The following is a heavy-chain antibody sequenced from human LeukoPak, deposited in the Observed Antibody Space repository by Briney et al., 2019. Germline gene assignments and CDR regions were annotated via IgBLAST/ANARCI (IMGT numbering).Heavy chain of an antibody. V-gene: IGHV4-38-2*02. Sequence: PSETLALTCAVSGYSISRGYYWGWIRQPPGKGLEWIGSIYHSGSTYYDPSLKSQFSVSVDTSKNEFSLKLSSVAAADTAVYYCARDTYGSGSYPRFDPWGQGTLVTVSS. CDR2: IYHSGST. J-gene: IGHJ5*02. CDR3: ARDTYGSGSYPRFDP. D-gene: IGHD3-10*01. CDR1: GYSISRGYY.